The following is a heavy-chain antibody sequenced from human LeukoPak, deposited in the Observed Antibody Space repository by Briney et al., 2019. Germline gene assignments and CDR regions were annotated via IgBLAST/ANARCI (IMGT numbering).Heavy chain of an antibody. CDR1: GYTFTSYA. Sequence: GASVKVSCKASGYTFTSYAMHWVRQAPGQRLEWMGWINAGNGNTKYSQKFQGRVTITRDTSASTAYMELSSLRSEDTAVYYCARGLTMVRGVIITSAAYWGQGTLVTVSS. V-gene: IGHV1-3*01. J-gene: IGHJ4*02. CDR2: INAGNGNT. D-gene: IGHD3-10*01. CDR3: ARGLTMVRGVIITSAAY.